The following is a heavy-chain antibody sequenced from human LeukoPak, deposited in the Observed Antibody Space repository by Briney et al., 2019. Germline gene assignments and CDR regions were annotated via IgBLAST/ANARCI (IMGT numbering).Heavy chain of an antibody. D-gene: IGHD3-10*01. CDR3: AREPGREWFGELLGDY. J-gene: IGHJ4*02. CDR1: GGTFSSYA. CDR2: INPSGGGT. Sequence: ASVKVSCKASGGTFSSYAISWVRQAPGQGLEWMGIINPSGGGTSYAQKFQGRVTMTRDTSTSTVYMELSSLRSEDTAVYYCAREPGREWFGELLGDYWGQGTLVTVSS. V-gene: IGHV1-46*01.